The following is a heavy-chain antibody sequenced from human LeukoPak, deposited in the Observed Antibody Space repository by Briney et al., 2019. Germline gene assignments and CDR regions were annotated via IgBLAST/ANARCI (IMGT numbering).Heavy chain of an antibody. CDR2: IYSSGSI. CDR1: GGSISSYY. CDR3: VRGAYYVDWFDP. J-gene: IGHJ5*02. V-gene: IGHV4-4*07. D-gene: IGHD3-16*01. Sequence: SETLSLTCTVSGGSISSYYWSWIRQPAGKGLEWIGRIYSSGSINYNPSLNSRVTISVDKSKNQFSLKLGSVTAADTAVYYCVRGAYYVDWFDPWGQGTLVTVSS.